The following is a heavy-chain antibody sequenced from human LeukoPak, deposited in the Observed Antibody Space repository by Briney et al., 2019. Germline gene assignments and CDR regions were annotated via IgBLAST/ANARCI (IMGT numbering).Heavy chain of an antibody. Sequence: GASVKVSCKACGYTFTAYYLHCVRQAPGQGLEWMGWINPNSGGTNYVQKFQGRVTMTRDTSISTAYMKLNRLRSDDTAVYYCARMVATIHSHVDYWGQGALVTV. CDR2: INPNSGGT. D-gene: IGHD5-24*01. J-gene: IGHJ4*02. CDR1: GYTFTAYY. CDR3: ARMVATIHSHVDY. V-gene: IGHV1-2*02.